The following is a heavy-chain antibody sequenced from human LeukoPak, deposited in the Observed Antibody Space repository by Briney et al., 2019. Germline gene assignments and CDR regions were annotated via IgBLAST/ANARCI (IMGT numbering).Heavy chain of an antibody. D-gene: IGHD3-22*01. CDR3: AKDGPQDDSSGYYFDY. Sequence: GGSLRLSCAASGLTFSSYGMHWVRQAPGKGLEWVAVISYDGSNKYYADSVKGRFTISRDNSKNTLYLQMNSLRAEDTAVYYCAKDGPQDDSSGYYFDYWGQGTLVTVSS. CDR2: ISYDGSNK. V-gene: IGHV3-30*18. CDR1: GLTFSSYG. J-gene: IGHJ4*02.